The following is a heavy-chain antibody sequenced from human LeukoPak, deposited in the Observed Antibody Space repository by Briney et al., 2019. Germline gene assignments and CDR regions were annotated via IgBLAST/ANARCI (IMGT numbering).Heavy chain of an antibody. CDR1: GGSFSGYY. CDR3: ARDGAPYGSGSHSLDY. D-gene: IGHD3-10*01. V-gene: IGHV4-34*01. J-gene: IGHJ4*02. Sequence: SETLSLTCAVYGGSFSGYYWSWIRQPPGKGLEWIGEINHSGSTNYNPSPKSRVTISVDTSKNQFSLKLSSVTAADTAVYYCARDGAPYGSGSHSLDYWGQGTLVTVSS. CDR2: INHSGST.